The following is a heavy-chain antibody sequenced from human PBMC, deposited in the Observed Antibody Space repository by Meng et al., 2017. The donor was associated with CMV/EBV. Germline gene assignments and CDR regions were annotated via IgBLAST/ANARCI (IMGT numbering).Heavy chain of an antibody. J-gene: IGHJ6*02. CDR1: GFTFDDYC. CDR3: ARVRDIVATVKYYYYGMDV. D-gene: IGHD5-12*01. CDR2: INWNGGST. Sequence: GESLKISCAASGFTFDDYCMSWVRQAPGKGLEWVSGINWNGGSTGNADSVKGRFTISRDNAKKALYLQMNIRRAEDTALYYCARVRDIVATVKYYYYGMDVWGQGTTVTVSS. V-gene: IGHV3-20*04.